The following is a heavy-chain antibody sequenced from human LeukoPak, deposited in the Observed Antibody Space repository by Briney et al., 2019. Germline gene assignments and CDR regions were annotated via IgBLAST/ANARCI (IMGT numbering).Heavy chain of an antibody. V-gene: IGHV4-4*09. CDR1: GSISSYY. J-gene: IGHJ3*02. D-gene: IGHD2-2*01. CDR3: ARQKCTSTSCLTKNAFDI. CDR2: IYTSGRT. Sequence: SETLSLTCTVSGSISSYYWSWIRQPPGKGLERIGYIYTSGRTNYNPSLKSRGTISVDTPKNQFSLDLSSVTAADTAVYYCARQKCTSTSCLTKNAFDIWGQGTMVTVSS.